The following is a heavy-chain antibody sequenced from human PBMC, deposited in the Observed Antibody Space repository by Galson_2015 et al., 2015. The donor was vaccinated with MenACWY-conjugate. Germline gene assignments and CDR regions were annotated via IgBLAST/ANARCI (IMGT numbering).Heavy chain of an antibody. CDR2: MSYTGTT. CDR3: ARQRFATSWPFDY. V-gene: IGHV4-39*01. CDR1: GGSISSRSYY. Sequence: ETLSLTCTVSGGSISSRSYYWGWIRQPPGKGLEWIGSMSYTGTTYDNPSLKSRVIISVDTSKNQFSLKLSSVTAADTAVYFCARQRFATSWPFDYWGQGTLVTVSS. J-gene: IGHJ4*02. D-gene: IGHD2-2*01.